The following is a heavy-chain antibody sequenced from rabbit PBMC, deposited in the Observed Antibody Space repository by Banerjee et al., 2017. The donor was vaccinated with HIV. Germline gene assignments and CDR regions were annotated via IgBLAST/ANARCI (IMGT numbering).Heavy chain of an antibody. CDR3: ARDLYGGSLYSAYDMDL. Sequence: QSLEESGGEMVKPGASLTLTCTASGFSFSSSYWICWVRQAPGKGLEWIACIYAGASGSTYYANWAKGRFTISKTSSTTVTLQMTSLTAADTATYFCARDLYGGSLYSAYDMDLWGQGTLVTVS. CDR2: IYAGASGST. J-gene: IGHJ6*01. CDR1: GFSFSSSYW. V-gene: IGHV1S40*01. D-gene: IGHD8-1*01.